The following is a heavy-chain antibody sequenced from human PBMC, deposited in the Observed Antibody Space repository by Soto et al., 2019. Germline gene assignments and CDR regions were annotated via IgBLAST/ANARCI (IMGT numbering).Heavy chain of an antibody. CDR1: GGSISSYY. V-gene: IGHV4-59*12. CDR2: IYYSGST. J-gene: IGHJ6*03. D-gene: IGHD6-19*01. Sequence: SETLSLTCTVSGGSISSYYWSWIRQPPGKGLEWIGYIYYSGSTNYNPSLKSRVTISVDTSKNQSSLKLSSVTAADTAVYYCARAGGVYSSRVEVYGCHRYFMDFRGKGTSVTVSS. CDR3: ARAGGVYSSRVEVYGCHRYFMDF.